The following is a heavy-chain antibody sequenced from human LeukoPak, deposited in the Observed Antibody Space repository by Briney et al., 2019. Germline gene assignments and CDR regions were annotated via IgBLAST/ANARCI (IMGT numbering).Heavy chain of an antibody. J-gene: IGHJ6*03. D-gene: IGHD2-2*01. V-gene: IGHV1-2*02. Sequence: GASVKVSCKASGYTFTGYYMHWARQAPGQGLEWMGWINPNSGGTNYAQKFQGRVTMTRDTSISTAYMELSRLRSDDTAVYYCARRQVVPAAPLNYYYMDVWGKGTTVTVSS. CDR2: INPNSGGT. CDR1: GYTFTGYY. CDR3: ARRQVVPAAPLNYYYMDV.